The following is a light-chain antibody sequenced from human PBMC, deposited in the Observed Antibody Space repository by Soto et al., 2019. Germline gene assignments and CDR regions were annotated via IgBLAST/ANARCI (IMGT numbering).Light chain of an antibody. Sequence: EIVMTQSPATLSVSPGERATLSCRASQSVSSNLAWYQQKPGQAPRLLIYGASTRATGIPARFSGSGSETEFTLSISSLQSEDFAVYYCQQYNNWPPEHTFGQGTMLEIK. CDR3: QQYNNWPPEHT. CDR1: QSVSSN. CDR2: GAS. V-gene: IGKV3-15*01. J-gene: IGKJ2*01.